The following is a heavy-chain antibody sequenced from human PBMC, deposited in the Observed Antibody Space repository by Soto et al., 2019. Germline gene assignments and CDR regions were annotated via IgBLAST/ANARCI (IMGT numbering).Heavy chain of an antibody. Sequence: SVKVSCKASGFTFTSSAMQWVRQARGQRLEWIGWIVVGSGNTNYAQKFQERVTITRDMSTSTAYMELSSLRSEDTAVYYCAADRMMSYYYYMDVWGKGTTVTVSS. J-gene: IGHJ6*03. CDR2: IVVGSGNT. D-gene: IGHD3-16*01. CDR3: AADRMMSYYYYMDV. V-gene: IGHV1-58*02. CDR1: GFTFTSSA.